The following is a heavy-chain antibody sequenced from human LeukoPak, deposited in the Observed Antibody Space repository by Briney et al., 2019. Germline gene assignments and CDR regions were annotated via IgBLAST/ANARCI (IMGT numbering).Heavy chain of an antibody. Sequence: SETLSLTRTVTGDSISSDSHFWGWIRQPPGKGLEYIASMSYRGTTYHNPSLQSRVTISLDTSRNQFSLKLRSVTAADTAVYYCARAPIVFSAFHNWFHSWGQGTLVSVSS. D-gene: IGHD2-15*01. CDR3: ARAPIVFSAFHNWFHS. CDR2: MSYRGTT. J-gene: IGHJ5*01. V-gene: IGHV4-39*07. CDR1: GDSISSDSHF.